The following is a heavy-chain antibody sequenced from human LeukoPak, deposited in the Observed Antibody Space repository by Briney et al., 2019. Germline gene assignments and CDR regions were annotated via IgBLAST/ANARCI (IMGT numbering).Heavy chain of an antibody. CDR2: TYYRSKWYD. V-gene: IGHV6-1*01. Sequence: SQTLSLTCAISGDSVSSKNGAWNWIRQSPSRGLEWLGRTYYRSKWYDDYAESLKGRITISPDTSKNQFSLQLNSVTPEDTAVYYCARVSTYFGVVTDFDYWGQGTLVTVSS. CDR3: ARVSTYFGVVTDFDY. CDR1: GDSVSSKNGA. J-gene: IGHJ4*02. D-gene: IGHD3-3*01.